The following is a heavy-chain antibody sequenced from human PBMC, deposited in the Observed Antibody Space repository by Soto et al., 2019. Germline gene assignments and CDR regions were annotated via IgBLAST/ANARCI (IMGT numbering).Heavy chain of an antibody. CDR3: ARDRSMIVVVPGY. J-gene: IGHJ4*02. D-gene: IGHD3-22*01. Sequence: QVQLVESGGGVVQPGRSLRLSCAASGFTFSSYAMHWVRQAPGKGLEWVSFISYDGSNKFYADSVKGRFAISRDNSKTTVYLQMNSLSAEDTAVYYCARDRSMIVVVPGYWGQGTLVTVSS. V-gene: IGHV3-30*09. CDR1: GFTFSSYA. CDR2: ISYDGSNK.